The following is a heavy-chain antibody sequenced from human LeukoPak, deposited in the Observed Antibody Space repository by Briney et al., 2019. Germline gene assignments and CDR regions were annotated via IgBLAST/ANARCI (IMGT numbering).Heavy chain of an antibody. CDR3: AASVVEMATMVFDY. CDR2: ITPNSGGT. J-gene: IGHJ4*02. Sequence: ASVKVSCKASGYTFTSYYMHWVRQAPGQGLEWMGWITPNSGGTKYAQKFQGRVTMTEDTSTDTAYMELSSLRSEDTAVYYCAASVVEMATMVFDYWGQGTLVTVSS. V-gene: IGHV1-2*02. CDR1: GYTFTSYY. D-gene: IGHD5-24*01.